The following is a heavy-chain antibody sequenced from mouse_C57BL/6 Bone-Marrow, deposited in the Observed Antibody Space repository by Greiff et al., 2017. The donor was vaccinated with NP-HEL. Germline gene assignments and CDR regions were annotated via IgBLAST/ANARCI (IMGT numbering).Heavy chain of an antibody. Sequence: QVQLQQPGAELVRPGSSVKLSCKASGYTFTSYWMHWVKQRPIQGLEWIGNIDPSDIETHYNQKFKDKATLTVDKSSSTAYMQLSSLTSEDSAVYYCARNDYDDGYYYAMDYWGQGTSVTVSS. CDR3: ARNDYDDGYYYAMDY. J-gene: IGHJ4*01. CDR1: GYTFTSYW. V-gene: IGHV1-52*01. D-gene: IGHD2-4*01. CDR2: IDPSDIET.